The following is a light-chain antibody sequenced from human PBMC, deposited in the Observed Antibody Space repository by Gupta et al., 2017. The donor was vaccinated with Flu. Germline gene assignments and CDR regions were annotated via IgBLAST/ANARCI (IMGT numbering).Light chain of an antibody. CDR3: RQGTSWPYA. CDR2: KGS. V-gene: IGKV2-30*02. CDR1: QSLVHSDGNTY. Sequence: VTLGQPASISCRSSQSLVHSDGNTYLHWFQQRPGQSPRRLIYKGSNRDSGVPDRFSGSGSGTDFTLNISRVEADDVGVYYCRQGTSWPYAFGQGTKLEI. J-gene: IGKJ2*01.